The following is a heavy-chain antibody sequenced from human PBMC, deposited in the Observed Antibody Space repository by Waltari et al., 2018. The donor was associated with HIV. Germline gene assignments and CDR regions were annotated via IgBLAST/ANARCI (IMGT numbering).Heavy chain of an antibody. Sequence: QVQLVESGGGVVQPGRSLRLSCAASGFPFSDYGRHWVRQAPGKGLEWVATTSFDGGNTYYADSVKGRFTISRDNSKNTLYLQMNSLRPDDTAVFYCAKDRLRGSSSSFDYWGHGTLDTVSS. J-gene: IGHJ4*01. CDR1: GFPFSDYG. V-gene: IGHV3-30*18. CDR3: AKDRLRGSSSSFDY. CDR2: TSFDGGNT. D-gene: IGHD2-15*01.